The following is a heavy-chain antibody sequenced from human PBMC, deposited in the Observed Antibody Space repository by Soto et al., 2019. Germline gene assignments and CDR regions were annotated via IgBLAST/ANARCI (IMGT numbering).Heavy chain of an antibody. J-gene: IGHJ6*02. D-gene: IGHD6-13*01. Sequence: VQLVESGGGVIQPGTSLSLSCGSSGFTFRSFGMYWVRQAPGKGQEWVAVVSYDGNHKYYADSVKGRFTVSRDNAKNMLYLQMNSLRGEDTAVYYCAKDVGQQLVLNYGMDVWGQGTTVTVSS. CDR2: VSYDGNHK. CDR3: AKDVGQQLVLNYGMDV. V-gene: IGHV3-30*18. CDR1: GFTFRSFG.